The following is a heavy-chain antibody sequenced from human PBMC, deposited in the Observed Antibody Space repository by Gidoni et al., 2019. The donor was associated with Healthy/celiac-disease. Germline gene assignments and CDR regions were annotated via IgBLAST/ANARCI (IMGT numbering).Heavy chain of an antibody. CDR3: AYQYSGYAHSYWFDP. V-gene: IGHV1-69*06. CDR1: GGTFSSYA. D-gene: IGHD5-12*01. CDR2: IIPIFGTA. J-gene: IGHJ5*02. Sequence: QVQLVQSGAEVKKPGSSVKVSCKASGGTFSSYAISWVRQATGQGLEWMGGIIPIFGTANYAQKFQGRVTITADKSTSTAYMELSSLRSEDTAVYYCAYQYSGYAHSYWFDPWGQGTLVTVSS.